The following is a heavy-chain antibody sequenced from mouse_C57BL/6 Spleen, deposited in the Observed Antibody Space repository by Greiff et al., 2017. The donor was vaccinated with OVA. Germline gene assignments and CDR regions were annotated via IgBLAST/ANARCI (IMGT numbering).Heavy chain of an antibody. Sequence: QVQLQQSGPGLVQPSQRLSITCTVSGFSLTSYGVHWVRQSPGKGLEWLGVIWSGGSTDYNAAFISRLSISKDNSKSQVFFKMNSLQADDTAIYYCARGRENYDYFDYWGQGTTLTVSS. CDR1: GFSLTSYG. CDR3: ARGRENYDYFDY. CDR2: IWSGGST. J-gene: IGHJ2*01. V-gene: IGHV2-2*01. D-gene: IGHD1-1*01.